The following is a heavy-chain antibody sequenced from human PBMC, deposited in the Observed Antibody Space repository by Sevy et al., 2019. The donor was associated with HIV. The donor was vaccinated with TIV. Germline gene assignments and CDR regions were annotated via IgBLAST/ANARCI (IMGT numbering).Heavy chain of an antibody. CDR1: GFTFSSYS. Sequence: GGSLRLSCAASGFTFSSYSINWVRQAPGRGLEWVSSISSSSSYMYYADSVKGRFTISRNNSKNSLYLQMNSLRDDDTAVYYCARATVAAAGAFDIWGQGTMVTVSS. V-gene: IGHV3-21*01. J-gene: IGHJ4*03. D-gene: IGHD6-13*01. CDR2: ISSSSSYM. CDR3: ARATVAAAGAFDI.